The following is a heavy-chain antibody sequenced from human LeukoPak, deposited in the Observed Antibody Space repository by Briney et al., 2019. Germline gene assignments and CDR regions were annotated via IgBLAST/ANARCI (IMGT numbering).Heavy chain of an antibody. V-gene: IGHV4-34*01. CDR1: GGSFSGYY. J-gene: IGHJ4*02. D-gene: IGHD3-10*01. Sequence: KPSETLSLTCAVYGGSFSGYYWSWIRQPPGKGLEWIGEINHSGSTNYNPSLKSRVTISVDTSKNQFSLKLSSVTAADTAVYYCARLLLWFGGDFDYWGQGTLVTVSS. CDR2: INHSGST. CDR3: ARLLLWFGGDFDY.